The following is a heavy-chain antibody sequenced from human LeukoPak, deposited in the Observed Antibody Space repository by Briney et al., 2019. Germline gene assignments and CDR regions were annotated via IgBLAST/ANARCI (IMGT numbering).Heavy chain of an antibody. V-gene: IGHV1-2*06. Sequence: ASVKVSCKASGYTFTGYHMHWVRQAPGQGLEWMGRINPNSGDTNYAQKFQGRVTMTRDTPISTAYMELSRLRSDDTAAYYCARDYCSSTSCLFDYWGQGTLVTVSS. J-gene: IGHJ4*02. D-gene: IGHD2-2*01. CDR2: INPNSGDT. CDR3: ARDYCSSTSCLFDY. CDR1: GYTFTGYH.